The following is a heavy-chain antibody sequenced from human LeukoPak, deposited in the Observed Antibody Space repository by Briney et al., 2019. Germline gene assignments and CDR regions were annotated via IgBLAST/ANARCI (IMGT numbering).Heavy chain of an antibody. CDR3: ARDPGRESFGVVISNWFDP. CDR1: GGSISSGGYY. V-gene: IGHV4-31*03. Sequence: SETLSLTCTVSGGSISSGGYYCSWIRQHPGKGLEWIGYIYYSGTTYYNPSLKSRVTISLDTSKNQFSLKLSSVTAADTAVYYCARDPGRESFGVVISNWFDPWGQGTLVTVSS. D-gene: IGHD3-3*01. CDR2: IYYSGTT. J-gene: IGHJ5*02.